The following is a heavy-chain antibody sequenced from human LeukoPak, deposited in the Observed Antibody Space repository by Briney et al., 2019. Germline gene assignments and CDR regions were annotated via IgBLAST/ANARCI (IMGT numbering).Heavy chain of an antibody. CDR2: IYYSGST. J-gene: IGHJ4*02. Sequence: PSETLSLTCTVSGGSISSSNYYWGWIRQPPGKGLEWIGYIYYSGSTYYNPSLKSRVTISVDTSKNQFSLKLSSVTAADTAVYYCAREAGGDYVDYWGQGTLVTVSS. V-gene: IGHV4-30-4*08. CDR1: GGSISSSNYY. D-gene: IGHD3-16*01. CDR3: AREAGGDYVDY.